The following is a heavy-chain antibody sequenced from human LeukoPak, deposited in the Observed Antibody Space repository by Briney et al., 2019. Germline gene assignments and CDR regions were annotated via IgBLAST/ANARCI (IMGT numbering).Heavy chain of an antibody. Sequence: GGSLRLSCAASGNYWMHWVRQAPGKGLVWVSHINSDGSWTSYADSVKGRFTISKDNAKNTVYLQMSNLRAEDTAVYYCVSFYEAYWGRGTLVTVSS. V-gene: IGHV3-74*01. J-gene: IGHJ4*02. CDR2: INSDGSWT. CDR3: VSFYEAY. D-gene: IGHD2/OR15-2a*01. CDR1: GNYW.